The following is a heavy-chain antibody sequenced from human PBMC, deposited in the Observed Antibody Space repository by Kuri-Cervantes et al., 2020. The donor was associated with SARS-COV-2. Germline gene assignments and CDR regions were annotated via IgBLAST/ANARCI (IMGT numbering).Heavy chain of an antibody. D-gene: IGHD3-22*01. CDR1: GFAFFTYS. CDR2: ISSSSSYI. Sequence: GGSLRLSCEASGFAFFTYSMNWVRQAPGKGLEWVSSISSSSSYIYYADSVEGRFTISRDNAKNSLYLQMNSLRAEDTAVYYCARVEYYDSSGLLYYFDYWGQGTLVTVSS. V-gene: IGHV3-21*01. J-gene: IGHJ4*02. CDR3: ARVEYYDSSGLLYYFDY.